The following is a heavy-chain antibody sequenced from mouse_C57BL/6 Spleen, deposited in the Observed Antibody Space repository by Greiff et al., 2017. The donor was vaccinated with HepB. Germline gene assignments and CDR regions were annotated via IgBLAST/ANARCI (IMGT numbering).Heavy chain of an antibody. CDR2: INPSTGGT. V-gene: IGHV1-42*01. CDR1: GYSFTGYY. CDR3: ARIYDYALDY. J-gene: IGHJ4*01. D-gene: IGHD2-3*01. Sequence: EVKLMESGPELVKPGASVKISCKASGYSFTGYYMNWVKQSPEKSLEWIGEINPSTGGTTYNQKFKAKATLTVDNSSSTAYMQLKSLTSEDSAVYYCARIYDYALDYWGQGTSVTVSS.